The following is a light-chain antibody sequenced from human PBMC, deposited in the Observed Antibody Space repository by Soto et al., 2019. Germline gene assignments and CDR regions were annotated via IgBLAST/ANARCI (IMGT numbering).Light chain of an antibody. CDR3: SAYTSRSTLV. CDR1: SRDIGAYNL. V-gene: IGLV2-14*01. Sequence: QSALTQPASLSGSPGQSITISCSGTSRDIGAYNLVSWYQQLPGKAPKLLIYEVRSRPSGISYRFSGSKSGTTASLTISSLLPEDEADYYCSAYTSRSTLVFGGGNKLTVL. J-gene: IGLJ2*01. CDR2: EVR.